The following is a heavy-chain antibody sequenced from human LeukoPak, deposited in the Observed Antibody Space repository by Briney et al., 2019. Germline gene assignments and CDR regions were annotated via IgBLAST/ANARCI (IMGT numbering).Heavy chain of an antibody. V-gene: IGHV3-48*01. CDR2: ISSSSSTI. Sequence: GGSLRLSCAASGFTFSSYSMNWVRQAPGKGLEWVSYISSSSSTIYYADSVKGRFTISRDNAKNSLYLQMNSLRAEDTAAYYCARDRQGGPYSSSSGLFDYWGQGTLVTVSS. CDR3: ARDRQGGPYSSSSGLFDY. D-gene: IGHD6-6*01. J-gene: IGHJ4*02. CDR1: GFTFSSYS.